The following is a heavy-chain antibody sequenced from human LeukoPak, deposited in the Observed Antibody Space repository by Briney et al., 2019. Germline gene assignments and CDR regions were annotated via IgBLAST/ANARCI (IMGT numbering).Heavy chain of an antibody. CDR2: TYYRSNWYN. D-gene: IGHD1-7*01. Sequence: SQTLSLTCAISGDSVSINSAAWNWIRQSPSRGLEWLGRTYYRSNWYNDYAVSVSTRITVNPDTSKNQFSLQLNSVTPEDTAVYYCSRGTHWFDSWGQGTLVTVSS. V-gene: IGHV6-1*01. CDR1: GDSVSINSAA. CDR3: SRGTHWFDS. J-gene: IGHJ5*01.